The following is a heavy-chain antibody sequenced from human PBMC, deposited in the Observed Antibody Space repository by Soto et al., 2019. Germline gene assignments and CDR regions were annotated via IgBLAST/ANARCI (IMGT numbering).Heavy chain of an antibody. V-gene: IGHV4-59*01. CDR2: IHYSGST. CDR3: ARDHCSSASCYVYVY. J-gene: IGHJ4*02. Sequence: SETLSLTCTVSGGSISSYYWAWIRQPPGKGLEWIGYIHYSGSTNYNPSLKSRVTISEDTSKNQFSLKLSSVTAADTAVYYCARDHCSSASCYVYVYWGQGTLVTVSS. D-gene: IGHD2-2*01. CDR1: GGSISSYY.